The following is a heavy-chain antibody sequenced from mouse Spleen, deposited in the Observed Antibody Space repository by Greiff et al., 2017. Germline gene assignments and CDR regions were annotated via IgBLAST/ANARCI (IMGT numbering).Heavy chain of an antibody. D-gene: IGHD3-2*01. CDR3: AQTARATSY. CDR1: GYTFTSYW. CDR2: IDPSDSET. V-gene: IGHV1-52*01. Sequence: QVQLQQSGAELVRPGSSVKLSCKASGYTFTSYWMHWVKQRPIQGLEWISNIDPSDSETHYNQKFKDKATLTVDKSSSTAYMQLSSLTSEDSAVYYCAQTARATSYWGQGTTLTVSS. J-gene: IGHJ2*01.